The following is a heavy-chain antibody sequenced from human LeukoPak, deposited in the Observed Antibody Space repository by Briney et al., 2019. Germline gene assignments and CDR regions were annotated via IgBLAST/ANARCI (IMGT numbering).Heavy chain of an antibody. Sequence: SETLSLTCTVSGCSVSSDSYYWSWIRQPPGKGLEWIGYIYYSGSTNYNPSLKSRVTISVDTSKNQFSLKLTSVTAADTAVYYCASVGSSSGSKDFDYWGQGTLVTVSS. CDR3: ASVGSSSGSKDFDY. J-gene: IGHJ4*02. D-gene: IGHD1-26*01. CDR2: IYYSGST. V-gene: IGHV4-61*01. CDR1: GCSVSSDSYY.